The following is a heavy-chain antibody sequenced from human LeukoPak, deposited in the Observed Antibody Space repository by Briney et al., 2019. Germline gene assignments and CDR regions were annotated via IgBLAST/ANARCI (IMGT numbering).Heavy chain of an antibody. D-gene: IGHD3-9*01. CDR3: ARGDWHWYFDL. V-gene: IGHV1-3*01. J-gene: IGHJ2*01. CDR1: GYTFTSYA. Sequence: ASVKVSCKTSGYTFTSYAVHWVRQAPGQGLEWMGCINGGSGHARYSERFQDRVTITRDTSTNTAYLDLHSLRSQDTAVYYCARGDWHWYFDLWGRGTLVTVSS. CDR2: INGGSGHA.